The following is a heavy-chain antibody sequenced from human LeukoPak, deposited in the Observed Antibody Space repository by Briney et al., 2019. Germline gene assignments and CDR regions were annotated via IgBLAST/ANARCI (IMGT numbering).Heavy chain of an antibody. D-gene: IGHD5-18*01. CDR3: AKDPLPGYSYGYLDY. CDR2: INSDGSST. V-gene: IGHV3-74*01. J-gene: IGHJ4*02. Sequence: GGSLRLSCAASGFTFSSYWMHWVRQAPGKGLVWVSRINSDGSSTSYADSVKGRFTISRDNAKNTLYLQMNSLRAEDTAVYYCAKDPLPGYSYGYLDYWGQGTLVTVSS. CDR1: GFTFSSYW.